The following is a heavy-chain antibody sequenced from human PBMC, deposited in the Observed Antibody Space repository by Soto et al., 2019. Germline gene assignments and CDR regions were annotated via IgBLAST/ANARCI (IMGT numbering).Heavy chain of an antibody. J-gene: IGHJ6*02. CDR1: GGSVSSGSYY. Sequence: SETLSLTCTVSGGSVSSGSYYWSWIRQPPGKGLEWIGYIYYSGSTNHNPSLKSRVTISVDTSKNQFSLKLSSVTAADTAVYYCARDYCSGGSCYYYYGMDVWGQGTTVTVSS. CDR3: ARDYCSGGSCYYYYGMDV. CDR2: IYYSGST. D-gene: IGHD2-15*01. V-gene: IGHV4-61*01.